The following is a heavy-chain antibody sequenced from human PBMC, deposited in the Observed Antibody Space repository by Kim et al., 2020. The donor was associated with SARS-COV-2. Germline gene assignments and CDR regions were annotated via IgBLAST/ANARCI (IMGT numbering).Heavy chain of an antibody. D-gene: IGHD3-22*01. J-gene: IGHJ4*02. V-gene: IGHV4-31*02. CDR3: AGAGKEVVVIDY. Sequence: YTPTLQSRVTISVDTSKNQFSLKLSSVTAADTAVYYCAGAGKEVVVIDYWGQGTLVTVSS.